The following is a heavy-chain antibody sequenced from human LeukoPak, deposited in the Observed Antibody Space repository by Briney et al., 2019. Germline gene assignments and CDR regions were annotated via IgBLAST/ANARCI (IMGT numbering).Heavy chain of an antibody. J-gene: IGHJ4*02. CDR1: GGSIRSGGYY. CDR3: ARVYGDYGRGPFDY. Sequence: SETLSLTCTVSGGSIRSGGYYWGWIRQHPGKGLEWIGYIYYSGSTYYNPSLKSRVTISADTSKNQFSLKLSSMTAADTAVYYCARVYGDYGRGPFDYWGPGTLVTVSS. V-gene: IGHV4-31*03. D-gene: IGHD4-17*01. CDR2: IYYSGST.